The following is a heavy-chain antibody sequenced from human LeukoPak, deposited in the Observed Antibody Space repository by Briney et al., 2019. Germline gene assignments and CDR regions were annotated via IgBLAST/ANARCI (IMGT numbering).Heavy chain of an antibody. CDR2: IYYSGST. CDR3: ARQDVLRYFDWSRDAFDI. J-gene: IGHJ3*02. V-gene: IGHV4-39*01. CDR1: GGSISSSSYY. D-gene: IGHD3-9*01. Sequence: SETLSLTCTVSGGSISSSSYYWGWIRQPPGKGLEWIGSIYYSGSTYYNPSLKSRVTISVDTSKNQFSLKLSSVTAAATAVYYCARQDVLRYFDWSRDAFDIWGQGTMVTVSS.